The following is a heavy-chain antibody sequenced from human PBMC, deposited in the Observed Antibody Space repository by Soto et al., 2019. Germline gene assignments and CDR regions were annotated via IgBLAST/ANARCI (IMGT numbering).Heavy chain of an antibody. CDR3: ARDIGFDYVN. D-gene: IGHD3-16*01. V-gene: IGHV3-7*01. CDR1: EFNVMSYW. Sequence: PGGSLRLSGAVSEFNVMSYWMSWVRQAPGKGLEWVASIKEDGSEIYYLQSVRGRFTISRDSAGNALHLAMNYLSAEDTGVYFCARDIGFDYVNWGQGTLVTVSS. CDR2: IKEDGSEI. J-gene: IGHJ4*02.